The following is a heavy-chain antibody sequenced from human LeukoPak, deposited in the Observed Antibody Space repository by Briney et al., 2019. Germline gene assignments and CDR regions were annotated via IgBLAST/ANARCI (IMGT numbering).Heavy chain of an antibody. V-gene: IGHV3-23*01. CDR1: GFTFSSYA. CDR2: ISGSGGST. J-gene: IGHJ4*02. D-gene: IGHD3-22*01. CDR3: AKAALSLYYYSSGYFDY. Sequence: PGGXXRLSCAASGFTFSSYAMSWVRQAPGKGLEWVSAISGSGGSTYYAESVKGRLTIYRDNYKNRLYMQMNRLIDEDTAVYYCAKAALSLYYYSSGYFDYWGQGTLVTVSS.